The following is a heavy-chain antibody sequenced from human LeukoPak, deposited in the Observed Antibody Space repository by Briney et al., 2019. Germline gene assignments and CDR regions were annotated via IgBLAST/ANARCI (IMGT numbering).Heavy chain of an antibody. V-gene: IGHV3-48*03. D-gene: IGHD2-21*02. J-gene: IGHJ4*02. CDR3: VRGRLLRSTKYFDY. CDR2: IKGGATTT. CDR1: GVTVNKYE. Sequence: VGSLRLSCAASGVTVNKYEIHWVRQAPGKGLGWSSYIKGGATTTNYADSVWGRFTISRDDAQNSVHLQMNSLRDEDTAVYYCVRGRLLRSTKYFDYWGQGALVTVSS.